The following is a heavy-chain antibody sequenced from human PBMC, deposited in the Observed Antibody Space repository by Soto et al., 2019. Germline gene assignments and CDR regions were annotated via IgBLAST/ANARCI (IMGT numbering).Heavy chain of an antibody. CDR3: ARSYRIVATIKGWFDP. Sequence: SETLSLTCTVSGGSISSGPSYWGWIRQPPGQGLEWVGSIYYLGNTYYNSSLGSRVVISVDKSKNQFSLKLSSVTAADTAVYYCARSYRIVATIKGWFDPWGQGTLVTVSS. V-gene: IGHV4-39*01. CDR2: IYYLGNT. J-gene: IGHJ5*02. CDR1: GGSISSGPSY. D-gene: IGHD5-12*01.